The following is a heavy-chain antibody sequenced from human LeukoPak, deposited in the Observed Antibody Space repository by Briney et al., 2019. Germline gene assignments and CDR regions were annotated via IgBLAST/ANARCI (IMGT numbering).Heavy chain of an antibody. Sequence: GGSLRLSCAASGFTFSNAWMSWVRQAPGKGLEWVGRIKSKTDGGTTDYAAPVKGRITISRDDSKNRLYLQMNSLKTEDTAVCYCTTANYYDGSVLEYWGQGTLVTVSS. D-gene: IGHD3-22*01. CDR1: GFTFSNAW. CDR3: TTANYYDGSVLEY. J-gene: IGHJ4*02. V-gene: IGHV3-15*01. CDR2: IKSKTDGGTT.